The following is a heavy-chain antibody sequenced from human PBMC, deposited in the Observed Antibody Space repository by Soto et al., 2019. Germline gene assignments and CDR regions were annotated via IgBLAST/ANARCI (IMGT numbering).Heavy chain of an antibody. Sequence: EVQLVESGGSLVQPGGSLRLSCTASGFALSAYWMTWVRQTPGKRLEWVAYIRQDGGEKYYVDSVRGGFTISRDNAKNSLYLQTSSVRADDTAVYYCARMSIGSYSFELWGQGTQVTVSS. V-gene: IGHV3-7*05. CDR2: IRQDGGEK. CDR3: ARMSIGSYSFEL. J-gene: IGHJ4*02. D-gene: IGHD3-10*01. CDR1: GFALSAYW.